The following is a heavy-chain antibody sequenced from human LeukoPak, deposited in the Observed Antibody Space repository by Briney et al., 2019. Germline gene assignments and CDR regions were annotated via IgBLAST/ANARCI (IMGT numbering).Heavy chain of an antibody. J-gene: IGHJ6*03. Sequence: ASVKVSCKASGGTFSTNPITWVRQAPGQGPGWMGRIVPIFGTTDYAHNFEGSVTITADKSTTTAYLELSSLRSDDTAVYYCATRSASAFLDYMDVWGEGTTVTVTS. V-gene: IGHV1-69*06. CDR2: IVPIFGTT. CDR1: GGTFSTNP. CDR3: ATRSASAFLDYMDV.